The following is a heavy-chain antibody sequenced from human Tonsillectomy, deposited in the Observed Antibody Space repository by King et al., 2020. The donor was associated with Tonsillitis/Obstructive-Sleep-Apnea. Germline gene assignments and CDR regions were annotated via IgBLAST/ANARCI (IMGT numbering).Heavy chain of an antibody. CDR3: ARGYCSSTSCYVGPDYYYYYYMDV. J-gene: IGHJ6*03. V-gene: IGHV1-46*01. CDR2: INPSGGST. Sequence: VQLVESGAEVKKPGASVTVSCTASGYTFTSYYMHWVRQAPGQGLEWMGIINPSGGSTSYAQKFQGRVTMTRDTSTSTVYMELSSLRSEDTAVYYCARGYCSSTSCYVGPDYYYYYYMDVWGKGTTVTVSS. D-gene: IGHD2-2*01. CDR1: GYTFTSYY.